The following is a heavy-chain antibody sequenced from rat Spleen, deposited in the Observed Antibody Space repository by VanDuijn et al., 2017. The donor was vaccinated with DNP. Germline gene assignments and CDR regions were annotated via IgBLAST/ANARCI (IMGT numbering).Heavy chain of an antibody. CDR3: ASSMGTYYPYYFDY. J-gene: IGHJ2*01. V-gene: IGHV5S11*01. CDR1: GFTFSDYY. D-gene: IGHD1-12*02. Sequence: EVQLVESGGGLVQPGRSMKLSCAASGFTFSDYYMAWVRQAPTKGLEWVAYIGSDGYAPYYGDSVKGRFTISRDNAKSTLYLQMDSLRSEETATYYCASSMGTYYPYYFDYWGQGVMVTVSS. CDR2: IGSDGYAP.